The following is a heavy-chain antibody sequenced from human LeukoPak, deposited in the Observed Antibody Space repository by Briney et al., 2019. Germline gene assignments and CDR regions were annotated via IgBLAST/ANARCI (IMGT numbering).Heavy chain of an antibody. CDR3: AKEPPDYCSGGSCYVYYGMDV. J-gene: IGHJ6*02. V-gene: IGHV3-9*01. CDR1: GFTFDDYA. D-gene: IGHD2-15*01. CDR2: ISWNSGSI. Sequence: GGSLRLSCAASGFTFDDYAMHWVRQAPGKGLEWVSGISWNSGSIGYADSVKGRFTISRDNAKSSLYLQMNSLRAEDTAVYYCAKEPPDYCSGGSCYVYYGMDVWGQGTTVTVSS.